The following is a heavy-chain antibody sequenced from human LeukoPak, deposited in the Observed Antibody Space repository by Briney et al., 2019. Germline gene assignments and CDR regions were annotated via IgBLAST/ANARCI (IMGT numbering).Heavy chain of an antibody. CDR3: ARDNTMVRGVIIKPFDY. CDR1: GFTFSSYE. V-gene: IGHV3-48*03. J-gene: IGHJ4*02. D-gene: IGHD3-10*01. CDR2: ISSSGSTI. Sequence: PGGSLRLSCAASGFTFSSYEMNWVRQAPGKGLEWVSYISSSGSTIYYADSVKGRFTISRDNAKNSLYLQMNSLRAEDTAVYYCARDNTMVRGVIIKPFDYWGQGTLVSVSS.